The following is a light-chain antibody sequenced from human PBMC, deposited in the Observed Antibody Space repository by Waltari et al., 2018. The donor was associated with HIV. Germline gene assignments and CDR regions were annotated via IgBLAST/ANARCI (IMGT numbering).Light chain of an antibody. Sequence: SFELTQPSSVSGSPGQPARITCSGGIPANKYVRWLQQRPGQAPLLIIFKDNERPSGTPERFSGSSTGTTVTLTISGVQVEDEADYYCYSAANYIWVFGGGTSLTVL. J-gene: IGLJ3*02. V-gene: IGLV3-27*01. CDR1: IPANKY. CDR3: YSAANYIWV. CDR2: KDN.